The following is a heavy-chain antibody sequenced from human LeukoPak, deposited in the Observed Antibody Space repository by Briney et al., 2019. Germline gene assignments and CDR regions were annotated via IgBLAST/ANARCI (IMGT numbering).Heavy chain of an antibody. J-gene: IGHJ4*02. V-gene: IGHV3-9*01. CDR3: AKDNRNDGGFDY. CDR2: ISWNSGSI. D-gene: IGHD1-1*01. Sequence: GGSLRLSCAASGFTFDDYALHWVRQAPGKGLEWVSGISWNSGSIGYADSVKGRFTISRDNAKNSLYLQMNSLRAEDTALYYCAKDNRNDGGFDYWGQGTLVTVSS. CDR1: GFTFDDYA.